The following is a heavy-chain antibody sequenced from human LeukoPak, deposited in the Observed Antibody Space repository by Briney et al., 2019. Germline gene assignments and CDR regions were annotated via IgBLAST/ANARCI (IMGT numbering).Heavy chain of an antibody. D-gene: IGHD1-26*01. CDR1: GFTFSSYA. CDR3: ASLSGSYDSGNWFDP. CDR2: ISGSGGST. J-gene: IGHJ5*02. V-gene: IGHV3-23*01. Sequence: GGSLRLSCAASGFTFSSYAMSWVRQAPGKGLEWVSAISGSGGSTYYADSVKGRFTISRDNSKNTLYLQMNSLRAEDTAVYYCASLSGSYDSGNWFDPWGQGTLVTVSS.